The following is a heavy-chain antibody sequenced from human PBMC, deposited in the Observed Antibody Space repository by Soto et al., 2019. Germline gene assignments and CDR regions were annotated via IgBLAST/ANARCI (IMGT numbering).Heavy chain of an antibody. J-gene: IGHJ6*02. D-gene: IGHD5-18*01. CDR3: ARVDTDLAAYGMDV. CDR1: GGTFSSYA. Sequence: QVQLVQSGAEVKKPGSSVKVSCKASGGTFSSYAISWVRQAHGQGLEWMGGIIPIFGTANYAQKFQGRVTITADESTSTAYVEVSSLIFEDTAVYYCARVDTDLAAYGMDVWGQGTTVTVSS. V-gene: IGHV1-69*12. CDR2: IIPIFGTA.